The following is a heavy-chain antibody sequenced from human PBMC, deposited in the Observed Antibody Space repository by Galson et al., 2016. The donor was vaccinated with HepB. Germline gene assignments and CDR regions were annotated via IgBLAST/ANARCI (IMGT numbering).Heavy chain of an antibody. J-gene: IGHJ1*01. V-gene: IGHV1-2*02. Sequence: SVKVSCKTSGYIFTGYYMHWVRQAPGQGLEWMGWINPNSGGTDYAQKFQGRVTMTRDTSISTAYMDLSRLRSDDTAVYYCARVIVAAGTPFQHWGQGTLVTVSS. CDR3: ARVIVAAGTPFQH. CDR2: INPNSGGT. CDR1: GYIFTGYY. D-gene: IGHD6-13*01.